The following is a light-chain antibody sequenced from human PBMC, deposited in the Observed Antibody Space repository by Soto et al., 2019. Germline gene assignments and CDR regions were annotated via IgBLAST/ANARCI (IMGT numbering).Light chain of an antibody. V-gene: IGKV1-39*01. J-gene: IGKJ1*01. CDR2: AAS. Sequence: DIQMTQSPSSLSASVGDRVTITCRASQSISSYLNWYQEKPGKAPKLLIYAASSLQSGVPSRFSGSGSGTDFTLTISSLQPEDSATYHCQQSYSTLRRTFGKGTKVDIK. CDR3: QQSYSTLRRT. CDR1: QSISSY.